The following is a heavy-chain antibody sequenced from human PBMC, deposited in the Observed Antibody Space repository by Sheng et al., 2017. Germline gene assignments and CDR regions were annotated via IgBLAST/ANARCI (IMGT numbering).Heavy chain of an antibody. Sequence: EVQLVESGGGLVQPGGSLRLSCTASGFTFSNLWMHWVRQTPEKGLVWVSGISGDGRTTQYAGSVKGRFSISRDNAKNTLFLQLDSLRDEDTAMYYCAREKFMSWGQGNPGHRLL. CDR1: GFTFSNLW. V-gene: IGHV3-74*01. J-gene: IGHJ5*02. CDR2: ISGDGRTT. CDR3: AREKFMS.